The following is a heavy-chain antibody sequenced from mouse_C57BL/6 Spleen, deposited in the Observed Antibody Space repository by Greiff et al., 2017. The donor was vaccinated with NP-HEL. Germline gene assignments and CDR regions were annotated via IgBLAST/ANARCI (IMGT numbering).Heavy chain of an antibody. CDR3: ARSGDYDYDLFAY. Sequence: VQLQQSGAELVKPGASVKLSCKASGYTFTSYWMQWVKQRPGQGLEWIGEIDPSDSYTNYNQKFKGKATLTVDKSSSTAYMQLSSLTSEDSAVYYCARSGDYDYDLFAYWVQGTLVTVSA. CDR1: GYTFTSYW. V-gene: IGHV1-50*01. D-gene: IGHD2-4*01. J-gene: IGHJ3*01. CDR2: IDPSDSYT.